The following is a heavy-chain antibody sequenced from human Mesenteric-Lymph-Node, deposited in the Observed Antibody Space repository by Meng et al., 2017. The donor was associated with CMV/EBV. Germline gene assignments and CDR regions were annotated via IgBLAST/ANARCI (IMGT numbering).Heavy chain of an antibody. J-gene: IGHJ5*02. CDR2: IYYSGST. D-gene: IGHD6-13*01. V-gene: IGHV4-31*02. Sequence: SGGSISSGGYYWSWIRQHPGKGPEWIGYIYYSGSTYSNPSLKSRVTISVDTSKNQFSLKLSSVTAADTAVYYCARYSSSFPNWFDPWGQGTLVTVSS. CDR1: GGSISSGGYY. CDR3: ARYSSSFPNWFDP.